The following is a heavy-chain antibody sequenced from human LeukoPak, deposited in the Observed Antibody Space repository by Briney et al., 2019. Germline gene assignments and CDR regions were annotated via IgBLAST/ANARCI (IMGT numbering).Heavy chain of an antibody. J-gene: IGHJ4*02. CDR1: GFTFTSSA. CDR3: AKVAGSSGYYPDF. Sequence: GGSLRLSCVASGFTFTSSAMSWVRQAPGKGLELSSAIRADGRSTNHADSVKGRFTISRDISKNTLYLHMDSLRAEDTSVYYCAKVAGSSGYYPDFWGQGTLVTVSS. V-gene: IGHV3-23*01. D-gene: IGHD3-22*01. CDR2: IRADGRST.